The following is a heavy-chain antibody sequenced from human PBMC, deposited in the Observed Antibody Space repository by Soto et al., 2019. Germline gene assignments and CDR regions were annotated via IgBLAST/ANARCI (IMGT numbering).Heavy chain of an antibody. CDR3: ARNTPNLYIDWLLNGRRYNWFDP. J-gene: IGHJ5*02. CDR1: GGEVSGYY. Sequence: SETLPITCAFYGGEVSGYYWCWIRKASVKGEEWIGEINHSGSTNYNPSLKSRVTISVDTSKNQFSLKLSSVTAADTAVYYCARNTPNLYIDWLLNGRRYNWFDPWGQGSLVT. CDR2: INHSGST. V-gene: IGHV4-34*01. D-gene: IGHD3-9*01.